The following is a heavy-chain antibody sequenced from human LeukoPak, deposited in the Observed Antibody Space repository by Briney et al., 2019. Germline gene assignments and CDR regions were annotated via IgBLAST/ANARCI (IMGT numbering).Heavy chain of an antibody. CDR3: ARDFTEWLSWFDP. V-gene: IGHV1-2*06. CDR2: INPNSGGT. Sequence: ASVKVSCKASGYTFTGYYMHWVRQAPGQGLEWMGRINPNSGGTNYAQKFQGRVTMTRDTSISTAYMELSRLRSDDTAVYYCARDFTEWLSWFDPWGQGTLVTVSS. D-gene: IGHD3-3*01. J-gene: IGHJ5*02. CDR1: GYTFTGYY.